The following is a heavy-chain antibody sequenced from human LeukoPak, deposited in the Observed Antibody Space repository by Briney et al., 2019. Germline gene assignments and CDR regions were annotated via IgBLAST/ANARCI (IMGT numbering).Heavy chain of an antibody. D-gene: IGHD3-22*01. V-gene: IGHV3-23*01. J-gene: IGHJ4*02. CDR2: ISGSGGST. CDR3: AKDGYYAPLDY. Sequence: GGSLRLSCEASGFTFNTYSMNWARQAPGKGLEWVSAISGSGGSTYYADSVKGRFTISRDNSKNTLYLQMNSLRAEDTAVYYCAKDGYYAPLDYWGQGTLVTVSS. CDR1: GFTFNTYS.